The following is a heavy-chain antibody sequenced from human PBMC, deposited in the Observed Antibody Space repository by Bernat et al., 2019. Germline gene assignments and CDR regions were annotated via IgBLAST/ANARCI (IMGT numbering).Heavy chain of an antibody. V-gene: IGHV4-4*02. Sequence: QVQLQESGPGLVKPSGTLSLTCAVSGGSISSSNWWSWVRQPPGKGVEWIGEIYHSGSTNYNTSLKSRVTISVDKSKNQFSLKLSSVTAADTVVYYCARDDYYDSSGYKPLDYWGQGTLVTVSS. J-gene: IGHJ4*02. D-gene: IGHD3-22*01. CDR2: IYHSGST. CDR3: ARDDYYDSSGYKPLDY. CDR1: GGSISSSNW.